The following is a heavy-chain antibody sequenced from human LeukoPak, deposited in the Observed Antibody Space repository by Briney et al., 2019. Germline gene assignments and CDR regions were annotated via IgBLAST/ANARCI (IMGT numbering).Heavy chain of an antibody. CDR2: IYYSGST. D-gene: IGHD6-13*01. V-gene: IGHV4-59*01. J-gene: IGHJ6*02. CDR1: GCSISSYY. CDR3: ARAGYSSSWDYYYYYGMDV. Sequence: SETLSLTCTVSGCSISSYYWSWIRQPPGKGLEWIGYIYYSGSTNYNPSLKSRVTISVDTSKYQFSLKLSSVTAADTAVYYCARAGYSSSWDYYYYYGMDVWGQGTTVTVSS.